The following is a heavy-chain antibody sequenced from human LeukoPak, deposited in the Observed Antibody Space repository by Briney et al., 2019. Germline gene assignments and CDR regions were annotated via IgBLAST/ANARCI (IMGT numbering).Heavy chain of an antibody. CDR1: GGSISTYY. CDR2: IYYSGST. D-gene: IGHD3-22*01. Sequence: SETLSLTCTVSGGSISTYYWRWIRQPPGKGLEWIGHIYYSGSTNHNPSLKSRVTIAVDTSKNHFSLKLSSVTAADTAVYYCTRNYDSSGYTTFGYWGRGTLVTVSS. CDR3: TRNYDSSGYTTFGY. J-gene: IGHJ4*02. V-gene: IGHV4-59*01.